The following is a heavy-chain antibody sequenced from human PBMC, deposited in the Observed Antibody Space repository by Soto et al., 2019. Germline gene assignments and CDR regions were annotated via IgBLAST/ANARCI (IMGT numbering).Heavy chain of an antibody. CDR2: INAGNGNT. D-gene: IGHD5-12*01. Sequence: QVQLVQSGAEVKKPGASVKVSCKASGYTFTSYAMHWVRQAPGQRLEWMGWINAGNGNTKYSQKFQGRVTITRDTSASTAYMELSSLRSEDTAVYYCARDPDIVATRFDYWGQGTLVTVSS. CDR3: ARDPDIVATRFDY. V-gene: IGHV1-3*01. J-gene: IGHJ4*02. CDR1: GYTFTSYA.